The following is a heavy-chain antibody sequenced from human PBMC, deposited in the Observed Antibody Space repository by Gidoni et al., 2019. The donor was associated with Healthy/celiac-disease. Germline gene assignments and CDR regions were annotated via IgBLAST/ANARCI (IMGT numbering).Heavy chain of an antibody. CDR1: GFSFDAYA. CDR2: ISWNSGSI. CDR3: AKDMEYCSSTSCSDYYYGMDV. Sequence: EVQLVESGGGLVQPGRSLRLSCAASGFSFDAYAMHWVRQAPGNGLEWVSGISWNSGSIGYADSVKGRFTISRDNAKNSLYLQMNSLRAEDTALYYCAKDMEYCSSTSCSDYYYGMDVWGQGTTVTVSS. J-gene: IGHJ6*02. V-gene: IGHV3-9*01. D-gene: IGHD2-2*01.